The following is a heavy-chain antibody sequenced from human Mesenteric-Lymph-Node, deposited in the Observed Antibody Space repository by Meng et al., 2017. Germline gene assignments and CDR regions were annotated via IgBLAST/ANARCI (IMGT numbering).Heavy chain of an antibody. Sequence: GESLKISCAASGFTFSSYAMSWVRQAPGKGLEWVSAISGSGGSTYYADSVKGRFTISRDNSKNTLYLQMNSLRAEDTAVYYCARGGIAWELLRASLSYWGQGTLVTVSS. V-gene: IGHV3-23*01. CDR1: GFTFSSYA. CDR2: ISGSGGST. D-gene: IGHD1-26*01. J-gene: IGHJ4*02. CDR3: ARGGIAWELLRASLSY.